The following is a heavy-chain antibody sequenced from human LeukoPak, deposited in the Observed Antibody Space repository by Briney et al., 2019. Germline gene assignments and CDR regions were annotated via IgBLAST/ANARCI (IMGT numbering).Heavy chain of an antibody. CDR3: AKDNPHYYDSSGYCDY. Sequence: GGSLRLSCAASGFTFSSYSMNWVRQAPGKGLEWVSLISGDGGSTYYADSVKGRFTISRDNSKNSLYLQMNSLRTEDTALYYCAKDNPHYYDSSGYCDYWGQGTLVTVSS. V-gene: IGHV3-43*02. CDR2: ISGDGGST. D-gene: IGHD3-22*01. J-gene: IGHJ4*02. CDR1: GFTFSSYS.